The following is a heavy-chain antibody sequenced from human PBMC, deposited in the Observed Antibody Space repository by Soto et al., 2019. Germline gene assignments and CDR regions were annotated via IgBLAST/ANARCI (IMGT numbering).Heavy chain of an antibody. V-gene: IGHV3-48*01. CDR1: GFTFSSYS. Sequence: EVQLVESGGHLVQPGGSLRLSCAACGFTFSSYSMNWVRQAPGKGLERVSYISSSTSTIYYADSVKGRFTISRDNAKNSLYLQTNSLRAEDTAVYYCARDLYGDYIFDYWRQGTLVTVSS. J-gene: IGHJ4*02. D-gene: IGHD4-17*01. CDR2: ISSSTSTI. CDR3: ARDLYGDYIFDY.